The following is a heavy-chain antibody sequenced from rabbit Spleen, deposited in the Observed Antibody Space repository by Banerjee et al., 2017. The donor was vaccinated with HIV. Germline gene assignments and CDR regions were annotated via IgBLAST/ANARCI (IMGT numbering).Heavy chain of an antibody. D-gene: IGHD3-3*01. V-gene: IGHV1S45*01. J-gene: IGHJ4*01. CDR3: ARDLVVAIGWNFNL. CDR1: GFCFSDRDG. CDR2: INAATGKA. Sequence: QEQLGESGGGLVKPEGSLTLTCKAFGFCFSDRDGMCWVRQAPGKGLEWIACINAATGKAVYATWAKGRFPGSKTSSTTVTLQMTGLTAADTATYFCARDLVVAIGWNFNLWVQGTLVTVS.